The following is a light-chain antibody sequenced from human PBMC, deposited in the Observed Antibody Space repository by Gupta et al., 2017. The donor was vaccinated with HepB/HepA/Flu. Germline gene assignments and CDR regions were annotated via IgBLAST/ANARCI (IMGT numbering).Light chain of an antibody. J-gene: IGLJ7*01. V-gene: IGLV2-23*02. Sequence: QSALTQPASVSGSPGQSITISCTGPSNNIGNHDLVSWYQQYPGKAPKLIIFQVNRRPSGVSNRFSGSKSGNTASLTISGLQAEDEADYYCCSYAGRTTYAIFGGGTQLSVL. CDR1: SNNIGNHDL. CDR3: CSYAGRTTYAI. CDR2: QVN.